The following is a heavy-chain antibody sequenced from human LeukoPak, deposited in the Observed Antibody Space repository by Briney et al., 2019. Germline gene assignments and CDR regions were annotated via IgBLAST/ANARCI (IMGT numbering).Heavy chain of an antibody. J-gene: IGHJ4*02. CDR3: ARDGPESYYDSSGYSTRFDY. V-gene: IGHV3-7*01. D-gene: IGHD3-22*01. CDR2: IKQDGSEK. Sequence: PGGSLRLSCAASGFTFSSYWMSWVRQAPGKGLEWVANIKQDGSEKYYVDSVKGRFTISRDNAKDSLYLQMNSLRAEDTAVYYCARDGPESYYDSSGYSTRFDYWGQGTLVTVSS. CDR1: GFTFSSYW.